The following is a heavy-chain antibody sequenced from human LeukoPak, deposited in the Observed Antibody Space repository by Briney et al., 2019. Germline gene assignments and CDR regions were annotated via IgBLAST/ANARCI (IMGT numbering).Heavy chain of an antibody. CDR3: AKDPHTTPGFDY. Sequence: GRSLRLSCAASGFTFSSYGMHWVRQAPGKGLEWVAVIWYDGSNKYYADSVKGRFTISRDNSKNTLYLQMNSLRAEDTAVYYCAKDPHTTPGFDYWGQGTLVTVSS. CDR2: IWYDGSNK. CDR1: GFTFSSYG. V-gene: IGHV3-33*06. J-gene: IGHJ4*02. D-gene: IGHD1-1*01.